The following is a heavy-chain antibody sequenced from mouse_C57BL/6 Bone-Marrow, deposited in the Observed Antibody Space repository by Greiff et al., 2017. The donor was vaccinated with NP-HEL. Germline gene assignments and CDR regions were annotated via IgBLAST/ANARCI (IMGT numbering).Heavy chain of an antibody. CDR2: IDPSDSYT. J-gene: IGHJ4*01. CDR3: ASARGDVDY. D-gene: IGHD2-13*01. Sequence: QVQLQQPGAELVMPGASVKLSCKASGYTFTSYWMHWVKQRPGQGLEWIGVIDPSDSYTNYNQKFKGKSTLTVDKSSSTAYMQLSSLTSEDSAVYYCASARGDVDYWGQGTSVTVSS. V-gene: IGHV1-69*01. CDR1: GYTFTSYW.